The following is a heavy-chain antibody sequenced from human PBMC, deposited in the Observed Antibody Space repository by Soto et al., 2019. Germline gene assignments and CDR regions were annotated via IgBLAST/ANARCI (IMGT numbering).Heavy chain of an antibody. V-gene: IGHV3-53*02. J-gene: IGHJ3*02. CDR2: LYSGGSI. CDR3: ARDRPGDEGDGFDI. D-gene: IGHD3-10*01. Sequence: EVQLVETGGGLIQPGGSLRLSCAASGLTVSSNYMNWVRQAPGKGLEWVSVLYSGGSIHYAGSVKGRFIISRDNSKNTLYLQMNSLRVEDTAVYYCARDRPGDEGDGFDIWGHGTMVTVSS. CDR1: GLTVSSNY.